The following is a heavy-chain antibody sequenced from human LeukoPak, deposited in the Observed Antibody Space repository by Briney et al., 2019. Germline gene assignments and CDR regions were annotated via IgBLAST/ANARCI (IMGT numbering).Heavy chain of an antibody. Sequence: GGSLRLSCAASGFTFSSYWMHWVRQAPGKGLVWVSRINSDGSSTSYADSVKGRFTISRDNAKNSVYPQMNSLRAEDTAVYYCARLVCSTIPCYGKFYFDSWGQGTLVPVSS. D-gene: IGHD2-2*01. J-gene: IGHJ4*02. CDR2: INSDGSST. CDR1: GFTFSSYW. CDR3: ARLVCSTIPCYGKFYFDS. V-gene: IGHV3-74*01.